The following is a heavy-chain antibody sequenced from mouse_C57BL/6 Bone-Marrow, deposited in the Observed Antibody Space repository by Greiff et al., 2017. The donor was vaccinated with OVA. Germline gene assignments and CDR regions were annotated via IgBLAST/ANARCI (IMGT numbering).Heavy chain of an antibody. D-gene: IGHD2-3*01. CDR3: VPYDPFDY. J-gene: IGHJ2*01. Sequence: EVQLQPSGAELVRPGASVKLSCTASGFNIKDDYMHWVKQRPEQGLEWIGWIDPENGASEYASQFQGKATIPADTSSNTAYLQLSSLTSEDTAVYYCVPYDPFDYWGQGTTLTVSS. CDR2: IDPENGAS. V-gene: IGHV14-4*01. CDR1: GFNIKDDY.